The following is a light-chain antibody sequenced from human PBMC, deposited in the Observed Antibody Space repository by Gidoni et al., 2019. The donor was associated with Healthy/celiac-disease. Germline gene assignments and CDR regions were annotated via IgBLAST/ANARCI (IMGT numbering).Light chain of an antibody. V-gene: IGLV3-19*01. CDR1: SLRSYY. J-gene: IGLJ2*01. CDR2: GKN. Sequence: SSELTQDPAVSVALGQTVRITCQGDSLRSYYASWYQQKPGQAPVLVIYGKNNRPSGSPDRFSGSSSGNTASLTITGAQAEEEADYYCNFRDSSGNHLGVFGGGTKLTVL. CDR3: NFRDSSGNHLGV.